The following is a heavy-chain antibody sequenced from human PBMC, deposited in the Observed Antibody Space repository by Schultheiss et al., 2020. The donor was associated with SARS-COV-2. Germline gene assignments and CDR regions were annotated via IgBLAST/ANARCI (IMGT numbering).Heavy chain of an antibody. Sequence: SVKVSCKASGYTFTSYGISWVRQAPGQGLEWMGIINPSGGSTSYAQKFQGRVTMTRDTSTSTVYMELSSLRSEDTAVYYCANSGSYLSYFDYWGQGTLVTVSS. CDR3: ANSGSYLSYFDY. D-gene: IGHD1-26*01. CDR1: GYTFTSYG. CDR2: INPSGGST. J-gene: IGHJ4*02. V-gene: IGHV1-46*01.